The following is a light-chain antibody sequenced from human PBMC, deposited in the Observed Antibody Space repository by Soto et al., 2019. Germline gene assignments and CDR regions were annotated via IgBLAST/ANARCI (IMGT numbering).Light chain of an antibody. Sequence: EIVLTQSPGTLSLSPGERATLSCRPSQSVASNNLAWYQQIPGQSPRILIYGASSRATGIPDRFSGSGSGTDFTLTISRLEPEDFAVYYCQQYGSSPRTFGQGTRVEIK. CDR1: QSVASNN. V-gene: IGKV3-20*01. CDR3: QQYGSSPRT. J-gene: IGKJ1*01. CDR2: GAS.